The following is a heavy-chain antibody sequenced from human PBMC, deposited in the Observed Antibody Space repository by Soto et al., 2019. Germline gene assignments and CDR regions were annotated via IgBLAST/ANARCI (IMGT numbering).Heavy chain of an antibody. CDR1: GFTFSSYA. Sequence: VQLVESGGGVVQPGRSLRLSCAASGFTFSSYAMHWVRQAPGKGLEWVSGISWNSGSIGYADSVKGRFTISRDNAKNSLYLQMNSLRAEDTALYYCAKSYGETYYYYGMDVWGQGTTVTVSS. J-gene: IGHJ6*02. CDR2: ISWNSGSI. V-gene: IGHV3-9*01. D-gene: IGHD4-17*01. CDR3: AKSYGETYYYYGMDV.